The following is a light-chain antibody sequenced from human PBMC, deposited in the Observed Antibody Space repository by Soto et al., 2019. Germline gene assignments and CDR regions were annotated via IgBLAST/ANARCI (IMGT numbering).Light chain of an antibody. CDR3: QKRSNWHIT. CDR2: DAS. CDR1: QSVSSY. J-gene: IGKJ5*01. V-gene: IGKV3-11*01. Sequence: VFTQSPATLSLSPVERATLSCRASQSVSSYLAWYQQKPGQAPRLLIYDASNRATGIPARFSGSGSGTDCTLTIRSLEPEEFAVYYCQKRSNWHITFGQGTRLEN.